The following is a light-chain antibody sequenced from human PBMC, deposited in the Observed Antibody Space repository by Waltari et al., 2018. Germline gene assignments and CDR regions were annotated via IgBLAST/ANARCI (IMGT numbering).Light chain of an antibody. Sequence: VLTQSPGTLSLSPGESATLSCRTSQSVTRALAWYQQKPGQAPRLLIYGASNRATGIPDRFSGSGSGTAFSLTISSLEPEDFAVYYCQHYLRLPVTFGQGTKVEVK. CDR3: QHYLRLPVT. CDR2: GAS. V-gene: IGKV3-20*01. CDR1: QSVTRA. J-gene: IGKJ1*01.